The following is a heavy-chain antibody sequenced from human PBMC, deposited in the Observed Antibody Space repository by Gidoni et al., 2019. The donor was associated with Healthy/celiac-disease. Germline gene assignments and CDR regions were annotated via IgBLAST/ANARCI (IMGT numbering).Heavy chain of an antibody. D-gene: IGHD7-27*01. V-gene: IGHV3-30-3*01. J-gene: IGHJ6*03. CDR3: ARNNWGYYYYYYMDV. CDR2: ISYDGSNK. Sequence: QVQLVESGGGVVQPGRSLRLSCTASGFTFSSYAMHWVRQAPCKGLEWVAVISYDGSNKYYADSVKGRFTISRDNSKNTLYLQMNSLRAEDTAVYYCARNNWGYYYYYYMDVWGKGTTVTVSS. CDR1: GFTFSSYA.